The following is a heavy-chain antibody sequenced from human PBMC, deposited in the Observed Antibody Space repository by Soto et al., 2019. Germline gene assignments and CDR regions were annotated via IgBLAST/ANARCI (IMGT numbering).Heavy chain of an antibody. CDR2: IFYSGTT. V-gene: IGHV4-39*07. J-gene: IGHJ5*02. CDR1: GGSFSSSSYY. Sequence: SETLSLTCTVSGGSFSSSSYYWGWIRQPPGKGLEWIGSIFYSGTTYYNPSLKSRVTISVDTSKNQFSLKLSSVTAADTAVYYCARKREGLFDPWGQGTLVTVSS. CDR3: ARKREGLFDP.